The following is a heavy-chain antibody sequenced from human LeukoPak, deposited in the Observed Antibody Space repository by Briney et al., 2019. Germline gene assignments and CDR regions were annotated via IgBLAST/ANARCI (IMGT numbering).Heavy chain of an antibody. V-gene: IGHV1-24*01. D-gene: IGHD6-19*01. Sequence: GASVKVSCKVSGYTLTELSMHWVRQAPGKGLEWMGGFDPEDGETIYAQKFQGRVTMTEDTSTDTAYMELSSLRSEDTAVYYCATVAAGPPRALGFDYWGQGTLVTVSS. CDR1: GYTLTELS. CDR3: ATVAAGPPRALGFDY. J-gene: IGHJ4*02. CDR2: FDPEDGET.